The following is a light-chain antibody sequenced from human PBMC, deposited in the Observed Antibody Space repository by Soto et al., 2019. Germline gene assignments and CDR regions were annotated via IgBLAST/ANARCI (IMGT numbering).Light chain of an antibody. J-gene: IGLJ1*01. CDR2: DVS. Sequence: QSALTQPASVSGSPGQSITISCTGTSSDVGAYDYVSWYQHHPGKAPKLIIFDVSNRPSGVSNRFSGSKSGNTAPLTISGLQAEDEADYYCSSYTSISTYVFGTGTKVTVL. CDR3: SSYTSISTYV. CDR1: SSDVGAYDY. V-gene: IGLV2-14*03.